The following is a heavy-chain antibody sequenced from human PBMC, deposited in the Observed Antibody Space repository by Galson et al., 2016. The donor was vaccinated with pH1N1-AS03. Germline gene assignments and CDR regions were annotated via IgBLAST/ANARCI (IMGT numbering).Heavy chain of an antibody. CDR2: ISHSGTT. CDR1: NDSINTESYY. CDR3: ARGTRASNFDY. D-gene: IGHD2-2*01. J-gene: IGHJ4*02. Sequence: SETLSLTCILSNDSINTESYYWGWIRQPPGKGLEWIGNISHSGTTSYKSSFRSRVTISVDTSKNQFSLKLTSVSAADTAIYYCARGTRASNFDYWGQGTLVTVSS. V-gene: IGHV4-39*07.